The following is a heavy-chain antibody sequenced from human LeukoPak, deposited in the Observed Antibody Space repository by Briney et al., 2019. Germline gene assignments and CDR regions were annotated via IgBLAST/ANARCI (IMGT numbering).Heavy chain of an antibody. J-gene: IGHJ6*02. Sequence: PGGSLRLSCAASGFTFSSYSMNWVRQAPGKGLEWVSSISSSSSYIYYADSVKGRFTISRDNSKNTLYLQMNSLRAEDTAVYYCAKDIYSSSWWDYYYYGMDVWGQGTTVTVSS. CDR1: GFTFSSYS. CDR2: ISSSSSYI. D-gene: IGHD6-13*01. CDR3: AKDIYSSSWWDYYYYGMDV. V-gene: IGHV3-21*01.